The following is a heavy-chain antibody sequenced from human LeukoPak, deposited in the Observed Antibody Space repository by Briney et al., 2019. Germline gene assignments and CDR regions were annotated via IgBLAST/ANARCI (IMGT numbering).Heavy chain of an antibody. V-gene: IGHV4-4*07. D-gene: IGHD1-1*01. J-gene: IGHJ4*02. Sequence: SETLSLTCTVSGYSISSGYYWSWIRQPAGKGLEWIGRIYISGSTNYNPSLKSRVTMSVDTSKNQFSLKLSSVTAADTAVYYCARDRGTWNDDGFDYWGQGTLVTVSS. CDR1: GYSISSGYY. CDR3: ARDRGTWNDDGFDY. CDR2: IYISGST.